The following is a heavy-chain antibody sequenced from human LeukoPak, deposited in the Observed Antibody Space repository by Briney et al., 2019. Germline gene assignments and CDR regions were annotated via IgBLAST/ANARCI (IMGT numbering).Heavy chain of an antibody. D-gene: IGHD6-13*01. Sequence: SETLSLTCAVYGGSFSGYYYTWIRQPPGKGLEWIGEINHSGSTTYNPSLDSRVIILVDTSENQFSLKLRSVTAADTAVYYCARGEGQRQLVHIHWGQGTLVTVSS. J-gene: IGHJ4*02. CDR3: ARGEGQRQLVHIH. CDR1: GGSFSGYY. CDR2: INHSGST. V-gene: IGHV4-34*01.